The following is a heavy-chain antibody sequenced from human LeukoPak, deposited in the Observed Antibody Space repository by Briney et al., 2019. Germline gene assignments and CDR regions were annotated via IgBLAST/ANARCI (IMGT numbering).Heavy chain of an antibody. V-gene: IGHV4-39*07. CDR3: ARTHCEGDCFSAIRY. CDR2: IYYSGGA. Sequence: SETLSLTCTVSGDSLRKGTFYWVWIRQPPGKGLEWIGSIYYSGGADYNPSLQSRVTISVDTSKNEFSLKVRSVTAADTAVYFCARTHCEGDCFSAIRYWGQGTSVTVSS. D-gene: IGHD2-21*02. CDR1: GDSLRKGTFY. J-gene: IGHJ4*02.